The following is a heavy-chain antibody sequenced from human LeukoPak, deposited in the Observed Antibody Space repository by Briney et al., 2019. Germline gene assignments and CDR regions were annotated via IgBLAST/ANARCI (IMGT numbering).Heavy chain of an antibody. J-gene: IGHJ4*02. Sequence: GGSLRLSCAASEFSVGSNYMTWVRQAPGKGLEWVSLIYSGGSTYYADSVKGRFTISRDNAKNSLYLQMNSLRAEDTAVYYCARDLMGIAYRGAFYYWGQGTLVTVSS. CDR2: IYSGGST. CDR1: EFSVGSNY. V-gene: IGHV3-66*01. CDR3: ARDLMGIAYRGAFYY. D-gene: IGHD6-13*01.